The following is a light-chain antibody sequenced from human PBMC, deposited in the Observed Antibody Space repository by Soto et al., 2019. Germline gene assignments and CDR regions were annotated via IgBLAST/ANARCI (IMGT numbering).Light chain of an antibody. CDR3: QQYGTTLWT. V-gene: IGKV3-20*01. CDR1: QSVTSSY. J-gene: IGKJ1*01. CDR2: GAS. Sequence: EIVLTQSPGTLSLSPGERVTLSCRASQSVTSSYIAWYQQKSGQAPRLLLYGASSGATGIPDRFSGSGSGTDFTLTIIRLEPEDFAVYYCQQYGTTLWTFGQGTKVDIK.